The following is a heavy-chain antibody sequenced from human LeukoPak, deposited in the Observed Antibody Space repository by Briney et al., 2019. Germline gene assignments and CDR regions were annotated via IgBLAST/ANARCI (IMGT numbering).Heavy chain of an antibody. Sequence: GGSLRLSCAASGFTFSSYAMSWVRQAPGKGLEWVSSISGSGDRTHDADSVKGRFTISRDNSKNTVYLQMNSLRADDTAVYYCAKERSSGWPFDYWGQGTLVTVSS. CDR1: GFTFSSYA. V-gene: IGHV3-23*01. D-gene: IGHD6-19*01. CDR2: ISGSGDRT. J-gene: IGHJ4*02. CDR3: AKERSSGWPFDY.